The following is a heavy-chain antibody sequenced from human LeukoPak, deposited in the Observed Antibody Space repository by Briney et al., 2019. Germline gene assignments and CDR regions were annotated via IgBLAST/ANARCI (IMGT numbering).Heavy chain of an antibody. D-gene: IGHD3-9*01. CDR3: ARSKALRLDDIYY. V-gene: IGHV1-69*01. CDR2: IVPIFGTA. Sequence: SVKVSCKASGGTFSSYAISWVRQAPGQGLEWMGGIVPIFGTANYAQKFQGKVTITADESTSTAYMELSSLRSEDTAVYYCARSKALRLDDIYYWGQGTLVTVSS. CDR1: GGTFSSYA. J-gene: IGHJ4*02.